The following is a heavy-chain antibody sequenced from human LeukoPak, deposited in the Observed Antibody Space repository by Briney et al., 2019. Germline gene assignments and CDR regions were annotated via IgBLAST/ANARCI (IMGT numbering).Heavy chain of an antibody. V-gene: IGHV4-34*01. CDR3: ARIFPPPGRFDY. CDR2: INHSGST. D-gene: IGHD3-3*01. Sequence: SETLSLTCAVYGGSFSGYYWSWIRQPPGKGLEWIGEINHSGSTNYNPSLKSRVTISVDTSKNQFSLKLSSVTAADTAVYYCARIFPPPGRFDYWGQGTLVTASS. J-gene: IGHJ4*02. CDR1: GGSFSGYY.